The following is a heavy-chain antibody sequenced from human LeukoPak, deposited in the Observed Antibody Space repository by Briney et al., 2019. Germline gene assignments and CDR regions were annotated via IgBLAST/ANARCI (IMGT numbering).Heavy chain of an antibody. CDR3: AEHGSWYNFDY. V-gene: IGHV3-23*01. CDR1: GFTFSSYA. J-gene: IGHJ4*02. CDR2: ISGSGTTT. D-gene: IGHD6-13*01. Sequence: GWSLRLSCAASGFTFSSYAMSWVRQAPGKGLEWVSVISGSGTTTYYADSVKGRVTISRDNSKNTLYLQMNSLRAEDTAVYYCAEHGSWYNFDYWGQGTLVTVSS.